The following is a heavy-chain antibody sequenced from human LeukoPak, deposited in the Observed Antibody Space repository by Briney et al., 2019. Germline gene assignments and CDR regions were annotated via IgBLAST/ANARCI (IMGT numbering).Heavy chain of an antibody. V-gene: IGHV1-18*01. Sequence: GASVKVSCKASGYNFTTYGFSWVRQAPGQGLEWMGWISAYNGNTNYAQKLQGRVTMTTDTSTSTAYMELRSLRSDDTAVYYCARAGYYGSGSYYNSDLGDYWGQGTLVTVSS. J-gene: IGHJ4*02. D-gene: IGHD3-10*01. CDR3: ARAGYYGSGSYYNSDLGDY. CDR1: GYNFTTYG. CDR2: ISAYNGNT.